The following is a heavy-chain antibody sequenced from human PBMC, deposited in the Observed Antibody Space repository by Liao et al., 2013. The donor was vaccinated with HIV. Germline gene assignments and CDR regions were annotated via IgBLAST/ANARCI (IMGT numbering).Heavy chain of an antibody. J-gene: IGHJ4*01. CDR3: ARGVPPDN. CDR1: GGSISSYY. D-gene: IGHD5/OR15-5a*01. CDR2: MSASGST. Sequence: QVQLQESGPGLVKPSETLSLTCSVSGGSISSYYWNWIRQPAGKGLEWIGRMSASGSTKYNPSLKSRVTMSLDTTKNQFSLNLNSVTAADTAVYYCARGVPPDNWGRWNPGHRLL. V-gene: IGHV4-4*07.